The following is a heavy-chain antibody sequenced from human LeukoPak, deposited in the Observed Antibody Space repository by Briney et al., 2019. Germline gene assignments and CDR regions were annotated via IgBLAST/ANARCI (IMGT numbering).Heavy chain of an antibody. J-gene: IGHJ3*02. CDR3: AIQSVARGVDI. CDR2: ISSSGSTI. D-gene: IGHD3-10*01. CDR1: GFTLCGYE. V-gene: IGHV3-48*03. Sequence: GGSLRLSCAASGFTLCGYEMNWVRQAPGKGLEWVSYISSSGSTIYYAGSVKGRFTISRDNAKNSLYLQMNSLRAEDTAVYYCAIQSVARGVDIWGQGTMVTVSS.